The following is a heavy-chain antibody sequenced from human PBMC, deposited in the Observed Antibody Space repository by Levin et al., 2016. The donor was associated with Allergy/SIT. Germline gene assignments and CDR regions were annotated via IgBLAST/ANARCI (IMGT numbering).Heavy chain of an antibody. CDR1: GYTFTGYF. CDR3: ATEILVVANPQDAFDI. Sequence: ASVKVSCKASGYTFTGYFLHWVRQAPGQGLEWMGWINPDSGDATYTEQFQGRVTMTRDTSITTAFLDLNSLRSDDTAVYYCATEILVVANPQDAFDIWGQGTMVTVS. CDR2: INPDSGDA. V-gene: IGHV1-2*02. J-gene: IGHJ3*02. D-gene: IGHD2/OR15-2a*01.